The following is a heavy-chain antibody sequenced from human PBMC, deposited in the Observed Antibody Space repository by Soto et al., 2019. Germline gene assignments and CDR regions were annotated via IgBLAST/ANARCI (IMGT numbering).Heavy chain of an antibody. CDR1: GGSFSTSS. J-gene: IGHJ3*02. V-gene: IGHV1-69*14. CDR3: ARGHKFGGNSDAYDM. Sequence: QVLLVQSGAEMKKPGSSVKVSCKASGGSFSTSSINWVRQAPGQRPEWMANILPIFGTADYAQKFQGRVTITADTSTNTAYMELRSLLSEDTDVYYCARGHKFGGNSDAYDMWGQGTVVSVSS. D-gene: IGHD2-21*01. CDR2: ILPIFGTA.